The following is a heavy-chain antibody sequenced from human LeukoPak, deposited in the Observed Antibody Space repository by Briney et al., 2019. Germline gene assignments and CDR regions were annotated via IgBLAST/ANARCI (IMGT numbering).Heavy chain of an antibody. CDR1: GFTFSSYG. CDR3: AKAGGSSWDAFDY. Sequence: PGGSLRLSCAASGFTFSSYGLHWVRQAPGEGLEWVAFIRYDGSNKYYGDSVKGRFTISRDNSKNTLYLQMNSLRAEDTAVYYCAKAGGSSWDAFDYWGQGTLVTVSS. CDR2: IRYDGSNK. D-gene: IGHD6-13*01. J-gene: IGHJ4*02. V-gene: IGHV3-30*02.